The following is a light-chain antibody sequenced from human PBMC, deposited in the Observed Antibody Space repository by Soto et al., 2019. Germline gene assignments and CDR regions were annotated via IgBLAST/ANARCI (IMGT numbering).Light chain of an antibody. V-gene: IGKV1-39*01. Sequence: DIQMTQSPSSLSASIGDRVTLTCRASQSISFYLNWYQQKPGKAPRLLIYAATTLQSGVPLRFSGGGSGADFTLTVSSLQPDDFATYYCQQSYSIPHTFGQGTKVEI. CDR3: QQSYSIPHT. CDR2: AAT. J-gene: IGKJ1*01. CDR1: QSISFY.